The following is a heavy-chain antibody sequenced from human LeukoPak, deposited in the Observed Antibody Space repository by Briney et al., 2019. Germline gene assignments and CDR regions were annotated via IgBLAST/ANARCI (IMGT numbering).Heavy chain of an antibody. V-gene: IGHV3-23*01. J-gene: IGHJ6*03. CDR1: GFTFNSYA. Sequence: GGSLRLSCAASGFTFNSYAMSWVRQAPGKGLEWVSALSGSGDLTLYVDSVEGRFTVSRDNSKNTLYLQMDSLRVDDTALYYCARGGANYYYMDVWGNGTTVTVSS. CDR2: LSGSGDLT. CDR3: ARGGANYYYMDV.